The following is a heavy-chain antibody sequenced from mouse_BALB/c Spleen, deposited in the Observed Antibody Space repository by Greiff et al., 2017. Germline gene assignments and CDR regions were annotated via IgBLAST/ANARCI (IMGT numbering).Heavy chain of an antibody. Sequence: EVMLVESGGGLVKPGGSLKLSCAASGFTFSSYAMSWVRQTPEKGLEWVAYISSGSSTIYYADTVKGRFTISRDNPKNTLFLQMTSLRSEDTAMYYCARSYGSSFYWYFDVWGAGTTVTVSS. CDR1: GFTFSSYA. D-gene: IGHD1-1*01. CDR2: ISSGSSTI. V-gene: IGHV5-17*02. CDR3: ARSYGSSFYWYFDV. J-gene: IGHJ1*01.